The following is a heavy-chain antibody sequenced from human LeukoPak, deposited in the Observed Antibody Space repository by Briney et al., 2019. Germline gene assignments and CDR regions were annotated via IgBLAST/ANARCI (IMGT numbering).Heavy chain of an antibody. D-gene: IGHD5-18*01. CDR2: ISSSSSNI. J-gene: IGHJ4*02. CDR3: ARNKKGDRYTYGHDY. V-gene: IGHV3-21*05. Sequence: GGSLRLSCAASGFTFSSYSMNWVRQAPGKVLEWVSYISSSSSNIYYADSVKGRFTISRDNAKNSLYLQMNSLRAEDTAVYYCARNKKGDRYTYGHDYWGQGTLVTVSS. CDR1: GFTFSSYS.